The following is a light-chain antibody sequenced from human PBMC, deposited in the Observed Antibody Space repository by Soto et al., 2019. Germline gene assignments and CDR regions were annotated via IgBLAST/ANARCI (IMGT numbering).Light chain of an antibody. CDR3: AAWDDSLNGVV. J-gene: IGLJ2*01. CDR2: SSN. Sequence: HSVLTQPPSASGTPGQRVTISCSGSSTNIGSHTVNWYQQLPGTAPKLLIYSSNLRPSGVPDRFSGSKSGTSASLAISGLQSEDEAGYYCAAWDDSLNGVVFGGGTKLTVL. CDR1: STNIGSHT. V-gene: IGLV1-44*01.